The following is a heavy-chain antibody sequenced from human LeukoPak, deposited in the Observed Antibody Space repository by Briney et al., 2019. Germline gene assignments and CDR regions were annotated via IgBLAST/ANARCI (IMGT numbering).Heavy chain of an antibody. CDR1: GYTLTELS. Sequence: ASVKVSCKVSGYTLTELSLHWVRQAPGKGLEWMGGFDPEGGETIYARKFQGRVTMTEDTSTDTAYMELSSLRSDDTAVYYCATESHSSGWYTTAFDIWGQGTVVTVSS. V-gene: IGHV1-24*01. D-gene: IGHD6-19*01. J-gene: IGHJ3*02. CDR3: ATESHSSGWYTTAFDI. CDR2: FDPEGGET.